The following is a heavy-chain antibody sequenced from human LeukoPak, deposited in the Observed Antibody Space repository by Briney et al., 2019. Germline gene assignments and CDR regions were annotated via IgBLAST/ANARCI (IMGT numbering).Heavy chain of an antibody. V-gene: IGHV4-39*07. Sequence: QASETLSLTCTVSGGSISSSSYYWGWIRQPPGKGLEWIGSNYYRGSTYSNPSLKSRVTISVDMSKNQFSLKLSSVTAADTAVYYCASVTIAAAANYYYYMDVWGKGTTVTVSS. CDR1: GGSISSSSYY. CDR2: NYYRGST. CDR3: ASVTIAAAANYYYYMDV. J-gene: IGHJ6*03. D-gene: IGHD6-13*01.